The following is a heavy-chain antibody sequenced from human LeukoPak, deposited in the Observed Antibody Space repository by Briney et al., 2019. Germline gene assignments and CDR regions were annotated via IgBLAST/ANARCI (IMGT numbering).Heavy chain of an antibody. D-gene: IGHD3-22*01. V-gene: IGHV3-7*01. Sequence: GRSLRLSCAGSGFTFSSYGMHWVRQAPGKGLEWVANIKQDGSEKYYVDSVKGRFTISRDNAKNSLYLQMSSLRAEDTAVYYCARDTYDSSGYYAHLDYWGQGTLVTVSS. CDR1: GFTFSSYG. CDR2: IKQDGSEK. J-gene: IGHJ4*02. CDR3: ARDTYDSSGYYAHLDY.